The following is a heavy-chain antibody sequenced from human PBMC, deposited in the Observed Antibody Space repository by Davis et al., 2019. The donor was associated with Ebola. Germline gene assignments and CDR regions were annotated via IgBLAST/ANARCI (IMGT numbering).Heavy chain of an antibody. V-gene: IGHV5-10-1*01. CDR3: ARFGGIRAFSGMDV. CDR1: GYSFTSYW. Sequence: GESLKISCQGSGYSFTSYWIGWVRQLPGKGLEWMGRIDPSDSYTNYSPSFQCHVTIAADKSISTPYLQWSSLEASDTAMYYCARFGGIRAFSGMDVWGQGTTVTVSS. D-gene: IGHD3-16*01. J-gene: IGHJ6*02. CDR2: IDPSDSYT.